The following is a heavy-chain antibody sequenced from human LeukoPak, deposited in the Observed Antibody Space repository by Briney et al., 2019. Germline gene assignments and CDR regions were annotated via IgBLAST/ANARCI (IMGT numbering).Heavy chain of an antibody. CDR2: ISSNGGST. CDR1: GFTLSSYA. V-gene: IGHV3-64*01. J-gene: IGHJ3*02. D-gene: IGHD6-13*01. CDR3: AKDIRGRSIAAAGLTDI. Sequence: GGSLRLSCAASGFTLSSYAMHWVRQAPGKGLEYVSAISSNGGSTYYANSVKGRFTISRDNAKNSLYLQMNSLRAEDTALYYCAKDIRGRSIAAAGLTDIWGQGTMVTVSS.